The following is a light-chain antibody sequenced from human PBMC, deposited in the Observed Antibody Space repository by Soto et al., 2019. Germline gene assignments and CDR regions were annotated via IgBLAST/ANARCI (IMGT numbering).Light chain of an antibody. CDR2: SND. J-gene: IGLJ2*01. V-gene: IGLV1-44*01. CDR1: SSNIGTNT. Sequence: QSVLTQPPSASWTPGQGVTISCSGSSSNIGTNTVNWYKQLPGTAPKLLIYSNDLRPSGVPDRFSGSKSGTSASLAISGLQSEDEADYYCEAWDDSRYGAVFGGGTKVTVL. CDR3: EAWDDSRYGAV.